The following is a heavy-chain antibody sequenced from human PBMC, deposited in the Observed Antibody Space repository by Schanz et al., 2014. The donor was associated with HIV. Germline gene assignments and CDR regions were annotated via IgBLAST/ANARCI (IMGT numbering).Heavy chain of an antibody. V-gene: IGHV4-34*01. Sequence: QVKLQQWGAGLLEPSETLSLTCAVYGGSFTGYYWSWIRQSPGKGLEWLGQINHRESTNYNPSLQSRVTIPLDTSKNQFSLRLSSVTAADTAVYYCARDNDPYYYDNSGYYDRLFDYWGQGTLVTVSS. CDR2: INHREST. D-gene: IGHD3-22*01. J-gene: IGHJ4*02. CDR3: ARDNDPYYYDNSGYYDRLFDY. CDR1: GGSFTGYY.